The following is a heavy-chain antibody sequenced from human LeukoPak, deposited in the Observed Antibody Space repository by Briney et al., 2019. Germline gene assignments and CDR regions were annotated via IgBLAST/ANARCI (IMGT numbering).Heavy chain of an antibody. Sequence: PGGSLRLSCTTSGFTFSSYSMNWVRQAPGKGLEWVSSMTHSGSHMYYADSVKGRFTISRDSAKNSLYLQMNSLRAEDTAVYYCAREYTGPLHLSDWGRGTLVTVSS. J-gene: IGHJ4*02. D-gene: IGHD2-2*02. CDR3: AREYTGPLHLSD. CDR1: GFTFSSYS. V-gene: IGHV3-21*01. CDR2: MTHSGSHM.